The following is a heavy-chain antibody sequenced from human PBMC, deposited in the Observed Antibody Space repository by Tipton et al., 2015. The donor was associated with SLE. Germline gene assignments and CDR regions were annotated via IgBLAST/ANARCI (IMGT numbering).Heavy chain of an antibody. CDR3: ARGGGSYYDY. J-gene: IGHJ4*02. V-gene: IGHV4-4*07. Sequence: TLSLTCTVSGGSISGYYWSWIRQPAGKGREWIGRVYSSGSTIYNPSIKSGITLSLDTSKNQFSLRVNSVTAADTAVYYCARGGGSYYDYWGQGTLVTVSS. CDR2: VYSSGST. CDR1: GGSISGYY. D-gene: IGHD1-26*01.